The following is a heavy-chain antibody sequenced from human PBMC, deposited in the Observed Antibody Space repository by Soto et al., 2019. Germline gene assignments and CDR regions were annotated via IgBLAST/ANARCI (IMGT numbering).Heavy chain of an antibody. D-gene: IGHD3-10*01. V-gene: IGHV4-59*01. CDR1: GGSMNNYY. CDR3: ARSSGNFYLNFDN. J-gene: IGHJ4*02. Sequence: SETLSLTCTVSGGSMNNYYWNWIRQPPGKGLEWIAYTHHSGSTDYNPSLKSRVTISVDTSRNQFSLKVNSMTAADTAVYYCARSSGNFYLNFDNWGQGTRVTVSS. CDR2: THHSGST.